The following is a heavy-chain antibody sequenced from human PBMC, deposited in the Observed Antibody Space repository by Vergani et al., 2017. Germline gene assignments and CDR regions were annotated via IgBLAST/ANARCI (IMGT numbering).Heavy chain of an antibody. D-gene: IGHD3-3*01. V-gene: IGHV3-7*01. CDR2: IKQDGSEK. J-gene: IGHJ6*04. CDR3: ARDPDKNTIFGVVISEDV. CDR1: GFTFSSYW. Sequence: EVQLVESGGGLVQPGGSLRLSCAASGFTFSSYWMSWVRQAPGKGLEWVANIKQDGSEKYYVDFVKGRFTISRDNAKNSLYLQMNSLRAEDTAVYYCARDPDKNTIFGVVISEDVWGKGTTVTVSS.